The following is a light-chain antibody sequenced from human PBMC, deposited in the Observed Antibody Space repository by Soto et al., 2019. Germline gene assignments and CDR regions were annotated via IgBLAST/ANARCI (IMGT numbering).Light chain of an antibody. CDR3: QQHNRYPRT. Sequence: DIQLTQSPSFLSASVGDRVTITCRASQGISSYLAWYQQKPGKAPKLLIYAASTLQSGVPARFSGSGSGTEYTLTISSLQPEDCATYYGQQHNRYPRTFGQGTKVEIK. J-gene: IGKJ1*01. V-gene: IGKV1-9*01. CDR1: QGISSY. CDR2: AAS.